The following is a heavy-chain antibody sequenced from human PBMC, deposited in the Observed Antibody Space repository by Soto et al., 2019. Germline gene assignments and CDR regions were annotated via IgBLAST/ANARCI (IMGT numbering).Heavy chain of an antibody. CDR3: TRPGTPYWYFDL. CDR2: IKSKTDGGTT. D-gene: IGHD1-1*01. V-gene: IGHV3-15*01. J-gene: IGHJ2*01. CDR1: GFTFSNAL. Sequence: GGSLRLSCAASGFTFSNALMSWVRQAPGKGLEWVGRIKSKTDGGTTDYAAPVKGRFTISRDDSKNTLYLQMNSLKTEDTAVYYCTRPGTPYWYFDLWGRGTLVTVSS.